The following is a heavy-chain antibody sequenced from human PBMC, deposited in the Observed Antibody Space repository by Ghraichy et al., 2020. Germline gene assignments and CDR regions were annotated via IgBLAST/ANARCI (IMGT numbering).Heavy chain of an antibody. CDR1: GFTFSSYW. CDR3: AKSAEWEPWEPYAFAI. V-gene: IGHV3-74*01. D-gene: IGHD1-26*01. J-gene: IGHJ3*02. CDR2: INSDGSST. Sequence: GESLNISCAASGFTFSSYWMHWVRQAPGKGLVWVSRINSDGSSTSYADSVKGRFTISRDNAKNTLYLQMNSLRAEDTAVYYCAKSAEWEPWEPYAFAIWGQGTMVTVSS.